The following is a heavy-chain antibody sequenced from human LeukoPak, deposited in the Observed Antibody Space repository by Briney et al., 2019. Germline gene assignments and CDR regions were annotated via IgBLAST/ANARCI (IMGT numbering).Heavy chain of an antibody. CDR3: ATDGSQDYDFWSGYIY. CDR2: VDPEDGET. V-gene: IGHV1-69-2*01. Sequence: ASVKISCKVSGYTFTDYYMHWVQQAPGKGLKWMGLVDPEDGETIYAEKFQGRVTITADTSTDTAYMELSSLRSEDTAVYYCATDGSQDYDFWSGYIYWGQGTLVTVSS. J-gene: IGHJ4*02. CDR1: GYTFTDYY. D-gene: IGHD3-3*01.